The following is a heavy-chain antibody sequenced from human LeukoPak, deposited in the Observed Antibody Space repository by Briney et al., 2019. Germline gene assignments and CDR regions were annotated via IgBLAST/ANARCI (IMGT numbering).Heavy chain of an antibody. CDR3: TKGRGYNYSYIFGYFHY. CDR2: ISWNSGNI. D-gene: IGHD5-18*01. V-gene: IGHV3-9*01. CDR1: GFTFADYA. J-gene: IGHJ4*02. Sequence: GGTLRLSCAASGFTFADYAMHWVRQTPGKGLEWVSGISWNSGNIDYADSVKGRFTISRDNAKNSLYLQMNSLRAEDTALYYCTKGRGYNYSYIFGYFHYWGQGTLVTVSS.